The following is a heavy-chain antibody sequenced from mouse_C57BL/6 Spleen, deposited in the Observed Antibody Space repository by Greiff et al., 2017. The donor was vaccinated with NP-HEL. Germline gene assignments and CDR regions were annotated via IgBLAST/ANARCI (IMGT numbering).Heavy chain of an antibody. V-gene: IGHV1-69*01. CDR1: GYTFTSYW. CDR2: IDPSDSYT. D-gene: IGHD1-1*01. Sequence: QVQLQQPGAELVMPGASVKLSCKASGYTFTSYWMHWVKQRPGQGLEWIGEIDPSDSYTNYNQKFKGKSTLTVDKSSSTAYMQLSSLTSEDSAVYYCARYTTVVPFDYWGQGTTLTVSS. J-gene: IGHJ2*01. CDR3: ARYTTVVPFDY.